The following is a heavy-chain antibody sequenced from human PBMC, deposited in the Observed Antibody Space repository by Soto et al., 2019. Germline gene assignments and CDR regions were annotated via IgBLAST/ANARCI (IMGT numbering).Heavy chain of an antibody. V-gene: IGHV1-69*12. CDR2: ISPIFGTA. J-gene: IGHJ4*02. CDR3: ARESRYCSGGSCYFLPGIDY. CDR1: GGTFSSYA. D-gene: IGHD2-15*01. Sequence: QVQLVQSGAEVKKPGSSVKVSCKASGGTFSSYAISWVRQAPGQGLEWMGGISPIFGTANYAQKFQGRVKIPADESTSTAYMELSSLRSEDTAVYYCARESRYCSGGSCYFLPGIDYWGQGTLVTVSS.